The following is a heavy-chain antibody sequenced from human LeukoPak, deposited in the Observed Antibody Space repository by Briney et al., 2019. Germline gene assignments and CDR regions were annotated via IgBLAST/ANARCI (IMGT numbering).Heavy chain of an antibody. Sequence: SVKVSCKASGGTFSSYAISWVRQAPGQGLEWMGRIIPIFGIANYAQKFQGRVTITADKSTSTAYKELSSLRSEDTAVYYCARQDSSGYYYDYWGQGTLVTVSS. CDR2: IIPIFGIA. CDR3: ARQDSSGYYYDY. V-gene: IGHV1-69*04. J-gene: IGHJ4*02. D-gene: IGHD3-22*01. CDR1: GGTFSSYA.